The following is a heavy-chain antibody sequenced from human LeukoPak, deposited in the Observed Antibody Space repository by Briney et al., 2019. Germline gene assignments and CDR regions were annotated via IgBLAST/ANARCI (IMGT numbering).Heavy chain of an antibody. J-gene: IGHJ4*02. CDR2: ISSSGSTF. Sequence: GGSLRLSCAVSGFTFSHYAMNWVRQAPGKGLEWVSYISSSGSTFYYADSVKGRFTISRDNAKNSLYLQMNSLRAEDTAVYYCARDNRGSSWYFDYWGQGTLVTVSS. D-gene: IGHD6-13*01. V-gene: IGHV3-48*01. CDR1: GFTFSHYA. CDR3: ARDNRGSSWYFDY.